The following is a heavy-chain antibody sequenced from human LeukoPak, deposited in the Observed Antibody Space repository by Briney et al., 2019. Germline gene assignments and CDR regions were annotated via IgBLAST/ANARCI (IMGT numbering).Heavy chain of an antibody. CDR1: GFTFRSYG. J-gene: IGHJ4*02. Sequence: GGSLRLSCAASGFTFRSYGMHWVRQAQGKGLEWVAVIWSDGSQQHYADSVKGRFIISRDNSKNTLYLQMNSLRVDDTAVYYCARSSDSSDLGYWGQGTLVTVSS. V-gene: IGHV3-33*01. CDR3: ARSSDSSDLGY. CDR2: IWSDGSQQ. D-gene: IGHD6-25*01.